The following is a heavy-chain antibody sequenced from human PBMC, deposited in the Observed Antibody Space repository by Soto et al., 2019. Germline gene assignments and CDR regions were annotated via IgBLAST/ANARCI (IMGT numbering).Heavy chain of an antibody. CDR3: AHRRDDGSGYYLNWFDP. J-gene: IGHJ5*02. V-gene: IGHV2-5*02. D-gene: IGHD3-22*01. Sequence: SGPTLVKPTQTLTLTCTFSGFSLSTSGVGVGWIRQPPGKALEWLALIYWDDDKRYSPSLKSRLTITKDTSKNQVVLTMTNMDPVDTATYYCAHRRDDGSGYYLNWFDPWGQGTLVTVSS. CDR2: IYWDDDK. CDR1: GFSLSTSGVG.